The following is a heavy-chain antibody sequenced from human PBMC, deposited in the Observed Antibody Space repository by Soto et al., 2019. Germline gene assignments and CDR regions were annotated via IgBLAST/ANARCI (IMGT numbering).Heavy chain of an antibody. V-gene: IGHV3-23*01. CDR3: AKDFAGGLGGIVVVPAAQGFDY. J-gene: IGHJ4*02. Sequence: GGSLRLSCAASGFTFSSYAMSWVRQAPGKGLEWVSAISGSGGSTYYADSVKGRFTISRDNSKNTLYLQMNSLRAEDTAVYYCAKDFAGGLGGIVVVPAAQGFDYWGQGTLVTVSS. CDR2: ISGSGGST. CDR1: GFTFSSYA. D-gene: IGHD2-2*01.